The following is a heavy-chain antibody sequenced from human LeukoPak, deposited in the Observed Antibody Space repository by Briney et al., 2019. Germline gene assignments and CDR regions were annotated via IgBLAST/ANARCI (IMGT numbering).Heavy chain of an antibody. D-gene: IGHD2-8*01. CDR2: INPNSGGT. CDR1: GYTFTGYY. J-gene: IGHJ4*02. V-gene: IGHV1-2*02. Sequence: ASVKVSCKASGYTFTGYYMHWVRQAPGQGLEWMGWINPNSGGTNYAQKFQGRVTMTRDTSISTAYMELSRLRSDDTAVYYCARGEIVLMVYAVYFDYWGQGTLVTVSS. CDR3: ARGEIVLMVYAVYFDY.